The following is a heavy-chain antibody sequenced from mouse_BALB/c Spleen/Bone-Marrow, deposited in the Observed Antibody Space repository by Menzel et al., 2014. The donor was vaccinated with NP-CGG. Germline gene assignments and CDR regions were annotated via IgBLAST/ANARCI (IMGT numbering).Heavy chain of an antibody. J-gene: IGHJ3*01. V-gene: IGHV14-3*02. Sequence: VQLQQSGAELVKPGASVKLSCTASGFNIKDTYMHWVKQRPEQGLEWIGRIDPANGNTKYDPKFQGKAPITADTSSNTDYLLLGSLTSEDTAVYYCASYYSGSSLFAYWGQGTLVTVSA. CDR2: IDPANGNT. CDR1: GFNIKDTY. D-gene: IGHD1-1*01. CDR3: ASYYSGSSLFAY.